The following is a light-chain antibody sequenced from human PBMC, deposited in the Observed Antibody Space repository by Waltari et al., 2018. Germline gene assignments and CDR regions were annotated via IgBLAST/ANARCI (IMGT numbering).Light chain of an antibody. CDR2: DAS. CDR3: QKYGTLPAT. V-gene: IGKV3-20*01. J-gene: IGKJ1*01. CDR1: QSVRRT. Sequence: EIVLTQSPGTLSLSPGERATLSCTASQSVRRTIAWYQQKPGQAPRLLIYDASTRATGIPDRFSGSGSGTDFSLTISRLEPEDFAVYYCQKYGTLPATFGQGTKVEIK.